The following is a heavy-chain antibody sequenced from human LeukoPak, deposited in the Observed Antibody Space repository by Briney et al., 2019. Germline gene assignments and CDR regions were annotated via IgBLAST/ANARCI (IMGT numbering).Heavy chain of an antibody. V-gene: IGHV3-53*01. CDR2: IYSGVGT. CDR1: GVNVNSNY. J-gene: IGHJ3*02. CDR3: ARLGLRIVQMGSQVDAFDI. D-gene: IGHD1-26*01. Sequence: GGSLRLSCAASGVNVNSNYMSWVRQAPGKGLEWVSVIYSGVGTFYAGSVKGRFTISRDNAKNSLYLQMNSLRAEDTAVYYCARLGLRIVQMGSQVDAFDIWGQGTMVTVSS.